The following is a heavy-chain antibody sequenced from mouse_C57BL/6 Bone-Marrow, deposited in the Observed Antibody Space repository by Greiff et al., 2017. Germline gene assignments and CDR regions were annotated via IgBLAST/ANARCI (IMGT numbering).Heavy chain of an antibody. CDR1: GYAFSSSW. CDR3: GTTIGPYYAMDY. Sequence: VQLQESGPELVKPGASVKISCKASGYAFSSSWMNWVKQRPGKGLEWIGRIYPGDGDTNYNGKFKGKATLTADKSSSTAYMQLSSLTSEDSAVYFCGTTIGPYYAMDYWGQGTSVTVSS. J-gene: IGHJ4*01. CDR2: IYPGDGDT. V-gene: IGHV1-82*01. D-gene: IGHD2-14*01.